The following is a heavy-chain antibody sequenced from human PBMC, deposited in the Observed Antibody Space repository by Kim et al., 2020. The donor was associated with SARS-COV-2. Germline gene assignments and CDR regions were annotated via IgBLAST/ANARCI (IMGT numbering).Heavy chain of an antibody. CDR2: IYYSGST. Sequence: SETLSLTCTVSGGSISSYYWSWIRQPPGKGLEWIGYIYYSGSTNYNPYLKSRVTISVDTSKNQFSLKLSSVTAADTAVYYCARDHREWLQYTADWSFDLWGRGTLVTVSS. D-gene: IGHD3-3*01. V-gene: IGHV4-59*01. CDR1: GGSISSYY. J-gene: IGHJ2*01. CDR3: ARDHREWLQYTADWSFDL.